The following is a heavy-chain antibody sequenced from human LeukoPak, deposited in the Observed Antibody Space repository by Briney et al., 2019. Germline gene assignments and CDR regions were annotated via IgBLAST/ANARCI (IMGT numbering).Heavy chain of an antibody. D-gene: IGHD3-10*01. CDR2: ISSSSSTI. CDR1: GFTFSSYS. V-gene: IGHV3-48*01. J-gene: IGHJ4*02. CDR3: ARSPGGGDY. Sequence: GGSLRLSCAASGFTFSSYSMKWVRQAPGKGLEWVSYISSSSSTIYYADSVKGRFTISRDNAKNSLYLQMNSLRAEDTAVYYCARSPGGGDYWGQGTLVTVSS.